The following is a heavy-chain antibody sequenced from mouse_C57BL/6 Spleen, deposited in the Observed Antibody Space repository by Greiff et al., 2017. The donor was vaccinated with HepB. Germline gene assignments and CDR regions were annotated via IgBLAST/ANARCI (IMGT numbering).Heavy chain of an antibody. CDR2: ILPGSGST. Sequence: QVQLKQSGAELMKPGASVKLSCKATGYTFTGYWIEWVKQRPGHGLEWIGEILPGSGSTNYNEKFKGKATFTADTYSNTAYMQLSSLTTEDSAIYYCARQNYGRRFAYWGQGTLVTVSA. CDR3: ARQNYGRRFAY. D-gene: IGHD1-1*01. J-gene: IGHJ3*01. CDR1: GYTFTGYW. V-gene: IGHV1-9*01.